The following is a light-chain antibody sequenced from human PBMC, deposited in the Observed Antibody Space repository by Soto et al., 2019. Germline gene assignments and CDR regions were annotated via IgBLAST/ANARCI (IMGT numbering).Light chain of an antibody. CDR2: GAS. V-gene: IGKV3-20*01. CDR3: QQYISRWT. Sequence: EIVMKQSPATLSVSPGERATLSCRASQSVSSNLSWYQQNPGQAPRLLIYGASSRATGIPDRFSGSGSGTDFTLSIRRLEPEDIAVYCCQQYISRWTFGQGTKVDIK. J-gene: IGKJ1*01. CDR1: QSVSSN.